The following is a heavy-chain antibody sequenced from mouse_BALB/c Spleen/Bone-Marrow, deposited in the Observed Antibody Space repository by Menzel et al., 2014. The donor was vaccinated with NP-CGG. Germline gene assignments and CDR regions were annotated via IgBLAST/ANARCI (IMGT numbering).Heavy chain of an antibody. Sequence: EVKLMESGGDLVKPGGSLKLSCAASGFTFSSYGMSWVRQTPDKRLEWVATISSGGSYTYYPDSVKGRFTISRDNAKNTLYLQKSSLKSEDTAMYYCARQTYYDYDGYFDYWGQGTTLTVSS. D-gene: IGHD2-4*01. CDR1: GFTFSSYG. CDR3: ARQTYYDYDGYFDY. V-gene: IGHV5-6*01. CDR2: ISSGGSYT. J-gene: IGHJ2*01.